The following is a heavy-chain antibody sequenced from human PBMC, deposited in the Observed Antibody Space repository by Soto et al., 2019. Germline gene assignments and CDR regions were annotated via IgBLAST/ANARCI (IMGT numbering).Heavy chain of an antibody. CDR3: AILRYFGEGMGFDP. V-gene: IGHV1-3*01. J-gene: IGHJ5*02. CDR2: INAGNGNA. D-gene: IGHD3-9*01. Sequence: QVQLVQSGAEVKKPGASVKVSCKASGYTFTNYAMHWVRQAPGQRLEWMGWINAGNGNAKYSQKVQGRVTITRDTSASTDYMELSSLRSEDTAVYSCAILRYFGEGMGFDPWGQGTLVTVSS. CDR1: GYTFTNYA.